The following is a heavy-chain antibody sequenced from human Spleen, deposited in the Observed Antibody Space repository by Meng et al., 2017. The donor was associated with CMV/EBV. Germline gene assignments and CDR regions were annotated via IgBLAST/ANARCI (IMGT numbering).Heavy chain of an antibody. D-gene: IGHD2-2*01. CDR2: VSTYNGNT. J-gene: IGHJ4*02. V-gene: IGHV1-18*01. Sequence: ASVKVSCKAFGYTFTSYDLSWVRQAPGQGLEWMGWVSTYNGNTRYAHYLQGRVTMTTDASTNTAYMELRNLSSDDTAVYYCARDYQLMQGLDYWGQGTLVTVPQ. CDR1: GYTFTSYD. CDR3: ARDYQLMQGLDY.